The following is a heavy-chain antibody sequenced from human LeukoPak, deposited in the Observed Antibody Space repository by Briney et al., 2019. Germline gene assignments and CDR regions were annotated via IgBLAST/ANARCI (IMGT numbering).Heavy chain of an antibody. Sequence: SETLSLTCTVSGGSISSSSYYWGWIRQPPGKGLEWIGSMYYSGSTYYNPSLKSRVTISVDTSKNQFSLKLSSVTAADTAVYYCARHARPTMVRVYNWFDPWGQGTLVTVSS. CDR3: ARHARPTMVRVYNWFDP. CDR1: GGSISSSSYY. CDR2: MYYSGST. J-gene: IGHJ5*02. V-gene: IGHV4-39*01. D-gene: IGHD3-10*01.